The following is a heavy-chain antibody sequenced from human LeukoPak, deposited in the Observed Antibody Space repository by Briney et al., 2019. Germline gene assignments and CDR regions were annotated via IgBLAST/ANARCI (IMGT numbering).Heavy chain of an antibody. D-gene: IGHD6-13*01. CDR2: ISGSGGST. CDR1: GFTFSSYG. V-gene: IGHV3-23*01. CDR3: ASGKYSSSWYLYDY. Sequence: GGSMRLSCAASGFTFSSYGMSGVRQAPGKGLEWVSAISGSGGSTYYADSVKGRFTISRDNSKNTLYLQMNSLRAEDTAVYYCASGKYSSSWYLYDYWGQGTLVTVSS. J-gene: IGHJ4*02.